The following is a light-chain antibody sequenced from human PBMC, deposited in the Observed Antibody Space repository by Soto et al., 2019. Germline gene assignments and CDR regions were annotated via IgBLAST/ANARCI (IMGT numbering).Light chain of an antibody. CDR2: GAS. V-gene: IGKV1D-12*01. CDR1: QDIASW. J-gene: IGKJ4*01. Sequence: DIQMTQSPSSVSASVGDSVTITCRASQDIASWLAWYQQKPGKAPNLLIYGASTLQSGVPSRLSGSRSGTDFSLTISSRQPEDFATYYWQQANSFPRTFGGGTKVEIK. CDR3: QQANSFPRT.